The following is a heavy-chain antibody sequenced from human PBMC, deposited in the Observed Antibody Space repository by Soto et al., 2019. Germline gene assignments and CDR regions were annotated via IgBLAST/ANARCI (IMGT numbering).Heavy chain of an antibody. CDR3: ARDQAWRSFDY. Sequence: PGGSLRLSCASSGFTFSSYGMHWVRQAPGKGLEWVAVIWYDGSNKYYADSVKGRFTISRDNSKNTLYLQMNSLRAEDTAVYYCARDQAWRSFDYWGQGTLVTVSS. V-gene: IGHV3-33*01. J-gene: IGHJ4*02. CDR2: IWYDGSNK. CDR1: GFTFSSYG.